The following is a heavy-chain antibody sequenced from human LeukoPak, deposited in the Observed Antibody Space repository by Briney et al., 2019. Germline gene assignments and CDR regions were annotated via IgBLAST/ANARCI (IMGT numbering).Heavy chain of an antibody. CDR2: ISGSGDRT. D-gene: IGHD3-10*01. V-gene: IGHV3-23*01. CDR3: AKGYYGSGSYGWFDY. Sequence: GRSLRLSCAASEFIVSINYMTWVRQAPGRGLEWVSTISGSGDRTYYAESVKGRFTISRDNSKNTLFLQMNSLRAEDTAVYYCAKGYYGSGSYGWFDYWGQGTLVTVSS. CDR1: EFIVSINY. J-gene: IGHJ4*02.